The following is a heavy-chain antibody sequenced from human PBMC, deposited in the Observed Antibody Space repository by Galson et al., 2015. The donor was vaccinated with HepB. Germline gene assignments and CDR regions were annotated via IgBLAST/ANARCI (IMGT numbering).Heavy chain of an antibody. CDR1: GFTFSSYA. Sequence: SLRLSCAASGFTFSSYAMSWVRQAPGKGLEWVSAISGSGGSTYYADSVKGRSTISRDNSKNTLYLQMNSLRAEDTAVYYCAKAPGVDDAFDIWGQGTMVTVSS. CDR2: ISGSGGST. CDR3: AKAPGVDDAFDI. D-gene: IGHD3-10*01. J-gene: IGHJ3*02. V-gene: IGHV3-23*01.